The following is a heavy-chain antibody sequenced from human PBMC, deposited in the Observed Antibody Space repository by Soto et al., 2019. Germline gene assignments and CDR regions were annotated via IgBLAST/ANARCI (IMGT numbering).Heavy chain of an antibody. CDR1: GGSISTYY. J-gene: IGHJ6*02. Sequence: PSETLSLTCTVSGGSISTYYWSWIRQPPGKGLEWIGYIYYSGSTSYNPSLKSRVTISVDTSKNQFSLKLRSVTAADTAVYYCASDRSSGWDQGYGMDFWGQGTTVTVSS. V-gene: IGHV4-59*01. D-gene: IGHD6-19*01. CDR2: IYYSGST. CDR3: ASDRSSGWDQGYGMDF.